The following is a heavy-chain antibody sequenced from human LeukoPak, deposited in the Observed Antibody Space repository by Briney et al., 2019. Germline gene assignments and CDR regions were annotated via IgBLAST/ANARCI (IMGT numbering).Heavy chain of an antibody. CDR2: IYYSGST. CDR1: GGSISSSSYY. Sequence: SETLSLTCTVSGGSISSSSYYWGWIRQPPGKGLEWIGSIYYSGSTYYNPSLKSRVTISVDTSKNQFSLKLSSATAADTAVYYCARLLVGATLDAFDIWGQGTMVTVSS. CDR3: ARLLVGATLDAFDI. V-gene: IGHV4-39*01. D-gene: IGHD1-26*01. J-gene: IGHJ3*02.